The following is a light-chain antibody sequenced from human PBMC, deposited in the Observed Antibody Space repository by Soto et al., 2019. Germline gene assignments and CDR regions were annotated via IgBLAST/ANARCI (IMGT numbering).Light chain of an antibody. CDR1: SSDVGGYNY. J-gene: IGLJ1*01. V-gene: IGLV2-14*03. CDR3: SSYTTSNTRQIV. Sequence: QSVLTQPASVSGSPGQSITISCTGTSSDVGGYNYVSWYQHHPGKAPKLMIFDVSNLPSGVSNRFSGSKSGNTASLTISGLKPEDEADYYCSSYTTSNTRQIVFGTGTKVTVL. CDR2: DVS.